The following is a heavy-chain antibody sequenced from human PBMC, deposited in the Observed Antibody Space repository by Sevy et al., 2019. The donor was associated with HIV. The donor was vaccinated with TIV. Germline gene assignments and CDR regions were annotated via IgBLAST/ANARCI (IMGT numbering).Heavy chain of an antibody. J-gene: IGHJ6*02. CDR2: ILPIFGTA. V-gene: IGHV1-69*13. D-gene: IGHD3-10*01. CDR1: GGTFSSYA. CDR3: ARHVMVRGAVDV. Sequence: ASVKVSCKASGGTFSSYAISWVRQAPGQGLEWMGGILPIFGTANYAQKFQGRVTITADESTSTAYMELSSLRSEDTAVYYCARHVMVRGAVDVWGQGTTVTVSS.